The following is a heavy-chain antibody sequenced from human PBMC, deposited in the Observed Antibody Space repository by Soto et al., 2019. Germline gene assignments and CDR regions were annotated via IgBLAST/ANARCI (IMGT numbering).Heavy chain of an antibody. CDR2: ISSSSSYI. J-gene: IGHJ4*02. D-gene: IGHD6-13*01. Sequence: GGSLRLSCAASGFTFSSYSMNWVRQAPGKGREWVSSISSSSSYIYYADSVKDRFTISRDNDKNSLYLQMNSLGAEDTAVDYCARDRGRIAAAGTDYWGQGTLVTVSS. CDR3: ARDRGRIAAAGTDY. V-gene: IGHV3-21*01. CDR1: GFTFSSYS.